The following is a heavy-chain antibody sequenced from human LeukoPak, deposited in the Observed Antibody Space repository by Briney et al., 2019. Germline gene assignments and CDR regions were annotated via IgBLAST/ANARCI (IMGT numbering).Heavy chain of an antibody. CDR3: AKEPVTIFGLVRTQTTKRPHRFDP. J-gene: IGHJ5*02. CDR2: IIPIFGTA. D-gene: IGHD3-3*01. Sequence: GASVKVSCKASGGTFSSYAISWVRQAPGQGLEWMGGIIPIFGTANYAQKFQGRVTITADKSTSTVYMELSSLRSEDTAVYYCAKEPVTIFGLVRTQTTKRPHRFDPWGQGTLVTVSS. CDR1: GGTFSSYA. V-gene: IGHV1-69*06.